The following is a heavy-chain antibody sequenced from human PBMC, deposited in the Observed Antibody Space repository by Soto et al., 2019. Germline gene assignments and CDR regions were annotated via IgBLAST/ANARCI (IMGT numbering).Heavy chain of an antibody. V-gene: IGHV1-18*01. D-gene: IGHD1-26*01. CDR1: GYAFTSYG. CDR3: ARDRDSGSPGAFDI. J-gene: IGHJ3*02. Sequence: ASVKVSCKASGYAFTSYGISWVRQAPGQGLEWMGWISAYNGNTNYAQKLQGRVTMTTDTSTSTAYMELRSLRSDDTAVYYCARDRDSGSPGAFDIWGQGTMVTVSS. CDR2: ISAYNGNT.